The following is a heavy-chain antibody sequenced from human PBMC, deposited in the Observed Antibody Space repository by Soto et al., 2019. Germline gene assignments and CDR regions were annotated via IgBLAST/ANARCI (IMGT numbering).Heavy chain of an antibody. D-gene: IGHD3-22*01. Sequence: QVQLVQSGAEVKKPGASVKVSCKASGYTFTSYYMHWVRQAPGQGLEWMGIINPSGGSTSYAQKLQGRVTMTRDKSTSTVYMELSSLRSEDTAVYYCATSSGYSRGAFDIWGPGTMVTVSS. V-gene: IGHV1-46*01. CDR1: GYTFTSYY. J-gene: IGHJ3*02. CDR2: INPSGGST. CDR3: ATSSGYSRGAFDI.